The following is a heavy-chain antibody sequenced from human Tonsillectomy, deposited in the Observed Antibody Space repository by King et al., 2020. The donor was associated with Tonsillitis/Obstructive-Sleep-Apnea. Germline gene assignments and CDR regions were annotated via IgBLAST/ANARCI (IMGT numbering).Heavy chain of an antibody. CDR3: AHATTVTTLFHWFDP. CDR2: IYWDDDK. V-gene: IGHV2-5*02. J-gene: IGHJ5*02. Sequence: LTLQESGPTLVKPTQTLTLTCTFSGFSLSSSGVGVGWIRQPPGKALEWLALIYWDDDKRYSPSLKSRLTITKDTSKNQVVLTMTNMDPVDTATYNCAHATTVTTLFHWFDPWGQGTLVTVSS. D-gene: IGHD4-17*01. CDR1: GFSLSSSGVG.